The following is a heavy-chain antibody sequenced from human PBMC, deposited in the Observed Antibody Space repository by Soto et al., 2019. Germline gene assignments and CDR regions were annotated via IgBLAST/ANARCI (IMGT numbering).Heavy chain of an antibody. Sequence: QVQLVQSGAEVKKPGSSVKVSCKASGGTFSSYTISWVRQAPGQGLEWMGRIIPILGIANYAQKFQGRVTSTADKSTSTXXMXLXXLRSEDTAVYYCARDPKPTYYYDSSGTPGYYGMDVWGQGTTVTVSS. J-gene: IGHJ6*02. V-gene: IGHV1-69*08. D-gene: IGHD3-22*01. CDR1: GGTFSSYT. CDR2: IIPILGIA. CDR3: ARDPKPTYYYDSSGTPGYYGMDV.